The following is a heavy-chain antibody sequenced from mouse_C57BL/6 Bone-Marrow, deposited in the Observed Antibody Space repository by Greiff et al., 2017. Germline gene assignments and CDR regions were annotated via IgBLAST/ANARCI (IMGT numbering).Heavy chain of an antibody. CDR1: GYTFTSYW. CDR2: IHPNSGST. D-gene: IGHD2-1*01. Sequence: QVQLQQSGAELVKPGASVKLSCKASGYTFTSYWMHWVKQRPGQGLEWIGMIHPNSGSTNYNEKFKSKATLTVDKSSSTAYMQLSSLTSEDSAVYDCARGDYGNHHYAMDYWGQGTSVTVSS. J-gene: IGHJ4*01. CDR3: ARGDYGNHHYAMDY. V-gene: IGHV1-64*01.